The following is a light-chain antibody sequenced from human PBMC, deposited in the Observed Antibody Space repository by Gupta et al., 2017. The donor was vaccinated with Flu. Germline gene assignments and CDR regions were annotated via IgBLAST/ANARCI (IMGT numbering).Light chain of an antibody. CDR2: QDT. CDR1: KLGDKY. CDR3: QAWDSSTAGV. J-gene: IGLJ1*01. V-gene: IGLV3-1*01. Sequence: SYEVTQPPSVSVSPGQTASITCSGDKLGDKYFSWYQQKPGQSPVLVIYQDTKRPSGIPERFSGSNSGNTATLTISGTQAMDEADYYCQAWDSSTAGVFGTGTKVTVL.